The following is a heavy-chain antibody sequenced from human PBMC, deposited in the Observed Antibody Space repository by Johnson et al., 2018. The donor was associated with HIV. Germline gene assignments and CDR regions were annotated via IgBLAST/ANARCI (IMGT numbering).Heavy chain of an antibody. Sequence: QVQLVESGGGVVQPGRSLRLSCAASGFTFSNYAMHWVRQVPGKGLEWVAIISFDGSNEYYADSVKGRFTISRDNAKNTLYLQMNSLRAEDTAVYYCARERLRAGAFDIWGQGTMVTVSS. CDR1: GFTFSNYA. CDR2: ISFDGSNE. CDR3: ARERLRAGAFDI. D-gene: IGHD6-13*01. J-gene: IGHJ3*02. V-gene: IGHV3-30-3*01.